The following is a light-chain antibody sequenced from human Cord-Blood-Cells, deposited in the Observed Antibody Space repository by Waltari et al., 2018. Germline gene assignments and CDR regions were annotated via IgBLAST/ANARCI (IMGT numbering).Light chain of an antibody. J-gene: IGLJ3*02. CDR3: AAWDDSLNGPV. CDR2: SNN. Sequence: QSVLTQPPPASGTPGQRVTISCSGSSSNTGSNTVTWYQQLPGTAPKLPIYSNNQRPPGVPDRFSGSKSGTSASLAISGLQSEDEAEYYCAAWDDSLNGPVFGGGTKLTVL. V-gene: IGLV1-44*01. CDR1: SSNTGSNT.